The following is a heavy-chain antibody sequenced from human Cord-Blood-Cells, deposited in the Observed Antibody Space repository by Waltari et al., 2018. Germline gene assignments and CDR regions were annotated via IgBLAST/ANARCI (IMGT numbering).Heavy chain of an antibody. Sequence: QVQLQQSGPGLVKPSQTLSLTCAIPGDSVSSNSAAWNWIRQPPSRGLEWLGRTFNRSKWYYEYAVSVKNRITINPDTSKNQFSLQLNSVTPEDTAVYYCARDASSGWYYFDYWGQGTLVTVSS. V-gene: IGHV6-1*01. D-gene: IGHD6-19*01. J-gene: IGHJ4*02. CDR1: GDSVSSNSAA. CDR2: TFNRSKWYY. CDR3: ARDASSGWYYFDY.